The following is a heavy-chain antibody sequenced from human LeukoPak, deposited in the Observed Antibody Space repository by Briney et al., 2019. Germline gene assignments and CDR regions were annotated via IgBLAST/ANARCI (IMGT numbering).Heavy chain of an antibody. J-gene: IGHJ6*03. CDR1: GFSSDDYG. D-gene: IGHD5-24*01. Sequence: GSLRLSCAASGFSSDDYGMSWVRQAPRKGLEWVSGINWNGGSRGYADSVKGRFTISRDNAKNSLYLQMNSLRAEDAALYYCARVSGGDGFNYGYYYYYMDVWRKGTTVTVSS. CDR3: ARVSGGDGFNYGYYYYYMDV. CDR2: INWNGGSR. V-gene: IGHV3-20*04.